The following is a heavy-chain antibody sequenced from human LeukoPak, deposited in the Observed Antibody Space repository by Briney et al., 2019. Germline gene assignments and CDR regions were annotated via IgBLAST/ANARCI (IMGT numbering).Heavy chain of an antibody. CDR1: GFTFSSYG. D-gene: IGHD3-10*01. Sequence: LPGGSLRLSCAASGFTFSSYGMHWVRQAPGKGLEWVAVISYDGSNKYYADSVKGRFTISRDNSKNTVHLQMNSLRAEDTAVYYCARALAGSSVGIDMWGQGTMVTVSS. CDR3: ARALAGSSVGIDM. J-gene: IGHJ3*02. CDR2: ISYDGSNK. V-gene: IGHV3-30*03.